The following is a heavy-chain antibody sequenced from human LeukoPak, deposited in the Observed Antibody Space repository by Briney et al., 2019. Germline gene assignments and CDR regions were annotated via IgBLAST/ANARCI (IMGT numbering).Heavy chain of an antibody. CDR3: ARDGLVVYSSSHYYYYYMDV. Sequence: GGSLRLSCAASGFTFSSYAMHWVRQAPGKGLEWVAVISYDGSNKYYADSVRGRFTISRDNSKNTLYLQMNSLRAEDTAVYYCARDGLVVYSSSHYYYYYMDVWGKGTTVTVSS. CDR1: GFTFSSYA. J-gene: IGHJ6*03. D-gene: IGHD6-6*01. V-gene: IGHV3-30-3*01. CDR2: ISYDGSNK.